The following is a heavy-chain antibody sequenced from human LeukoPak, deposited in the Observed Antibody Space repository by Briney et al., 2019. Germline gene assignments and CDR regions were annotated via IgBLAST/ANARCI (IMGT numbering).Heavy chain of an antibody. CDR2: IYSGGNT. D-gene: IGHD5-24*01. Sequence: GGYLRLSCAASGFTVSSSYMSWVRQAPGKGLEWVSVIYSGGNTYYADSVKGRFTISRGNSKNTLYLQMNSLRAEDTAVYYCANSRDGYNFFDYWGQGTLVTVSS. V-gene: IGHV3-53*01. J-gene: IGHJ4*02. CDR3: ANSRDGYNFFDY. CDR1: GFTVSSSY.